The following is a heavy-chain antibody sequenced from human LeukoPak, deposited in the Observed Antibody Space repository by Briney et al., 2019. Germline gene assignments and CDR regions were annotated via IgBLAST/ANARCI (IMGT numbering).Heavy chain of an antibody. V-gene: IGHV3-30*02. CDR1: GFTFSSCG. CDR2: IRYDGSNK. Sequence: GGSLRLSCAASGFTFSSCGMHWVRQAPGKGLEWVAFIRYDGSNKYYADSVKGRFTISRDNSKNTLYLQMNSLRAEDTAVYYCAKDGIVGATSWFDPWGQGTLVTVSS. D-gene: IGHD1-26*01. J-gene: IGHJ5*02. CDR3: AKDGIVGATSWFDP.